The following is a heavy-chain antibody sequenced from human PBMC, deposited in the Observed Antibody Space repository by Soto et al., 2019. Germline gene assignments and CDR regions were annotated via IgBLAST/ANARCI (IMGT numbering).Heavy chain of an antibody. CDR2: IIPIFGTA. Sequence: SVKVSCKASGGTFSSYAISWVRQAPGQGLEWMGGIIPIFGTANYAQKFQGRVTITADESTSTAYMELSSLRSEDTAVYYCARNGYYDSSGYQATNWFDPWGQGTLVTVPQ. V-gene: IGHV1-69*13. D-gene: IGHD3-22*01. CDR1: GGTFSSYA. CDR3: ARNGYYDSSGYQATNWFDP. J-gene: IGHJ5*02.